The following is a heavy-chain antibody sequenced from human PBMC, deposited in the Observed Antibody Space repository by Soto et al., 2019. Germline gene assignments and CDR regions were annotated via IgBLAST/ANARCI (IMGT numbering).Heavy chain of an antibody. CDR1: GWSIISYY. CDR3: ARVLYNWKSWGLDAFDI. J-gene: IGHJ3*02. V-gene: IGHV4-59*01. CDR2: IYYSGST. D-gene: IGHD1-20*01. Sequence: ETLSLTCTVSGWSIISYYSSWILHPPGKGLEWIGYIYYSGSTNYNPSLKSRVTISVDTSKNQFSLKLSSVTAADTAVYYCARVLYNWKSWGLDAFDIWGQGTMVTVSS.